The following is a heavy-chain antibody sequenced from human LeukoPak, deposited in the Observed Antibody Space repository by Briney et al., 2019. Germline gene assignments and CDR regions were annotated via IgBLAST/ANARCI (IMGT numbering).Heavy chain of an antibody. D-gene: IGHD3-22*01. CDR3: ARDRQYYYDSSPFTDAFDI. Sequence: PSGTLSLTCAVSGGSISSSNWWSWVRQPPGKGLEWIGEIYHSGSTNYNPSLKSRVTISVDKSKNQFSLKLSSVTAADTAVYYCARDRQYYYDSSPFTDAFDIWGQGTMVTVSS. CDR2: IYHSGST. V-gene: IGHV4-4*02. CDR1: GGSISSSNW. J-gene: IGHJ3*02.